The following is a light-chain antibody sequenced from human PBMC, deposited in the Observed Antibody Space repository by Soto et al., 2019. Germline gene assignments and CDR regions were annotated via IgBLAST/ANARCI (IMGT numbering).Light chain of an antibody. V-gene: IGLV2-8*01. CDR1: SSDLGGYDY. CDR3: SSSAGTTTLYV. CDR2: EVT. J-gene: IGLJ1*01. Sequence: QSVLTQPPSASGSPGQSVTISCTGISSDLGGYDYVSWYQQHPGKAPKLIIYEVTERPSGVPDRFSGSKSGNTASLTVSGLQAEDEADYYCSSSAGTTTLYVFGTGTKLTVL.